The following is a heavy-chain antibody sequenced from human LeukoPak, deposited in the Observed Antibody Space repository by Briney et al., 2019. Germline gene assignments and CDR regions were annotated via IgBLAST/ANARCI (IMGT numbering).Heavy chain of an antibody. CDR1: GGTFSSYA. V-gene: IGHV1-69*04. D-gene: IGHD1-26*01. CDR2: IIPILGIA. CDR3: ARVRVVGATSPYYFDY. J-gene: IGHJ4*02. Sequence: EASVKVSCKASGGTFSSYAISWVRQAPGQGLEWMGRIIPILGIANYAQKFQGRVTITADKSTSTAYMELSSLRSEDTAVYYCARVRVVGATSPYYFDYWGQGTLVTVSS.